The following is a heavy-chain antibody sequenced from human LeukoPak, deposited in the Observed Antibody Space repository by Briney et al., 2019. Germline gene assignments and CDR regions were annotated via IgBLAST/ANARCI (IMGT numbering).Heavy chain of an antibody. CDR1: GLTFSTYS. D-gene: IGHD1-14*01. CDR2: ISSDSGTI. Sequence: PGGSLRLSCGASGLTFSTYSMTWVRQAPGKGLEWVSYISSDSGTIYYADSVKGRFTISRDNAKKSLYLQMNSLRAEDTAVYYCARAAQPGFDPWGQGTLVTVSS. CDR3: ARAAQPGFDP. J-gene: IGHJ5*02. V-gene: IGHV3-48*01.